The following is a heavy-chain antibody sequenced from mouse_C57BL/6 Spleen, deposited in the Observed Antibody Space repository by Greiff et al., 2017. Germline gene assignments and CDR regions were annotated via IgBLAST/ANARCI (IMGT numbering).Heavy chain of an antibody. Sequence: QVQLKQPGAELVKPGASVKMSCKASGYTFTSYWITWVEQRPGQGLEWIGDIYPGSGSTNYNEKFKSKATLTVDTSSSTAYMQLSSLTSEDSAVYYCARWDDYGYAMDYWGQGTSVTVSS. D-gene: IGHD2-4*01. CDR3: ARWDDYGYAMDY. CDR1: GYTFTSYW. CDR2: IYPGSGST. J-gene: IGHJ4*01. V-gene: IGHV1-55*01.